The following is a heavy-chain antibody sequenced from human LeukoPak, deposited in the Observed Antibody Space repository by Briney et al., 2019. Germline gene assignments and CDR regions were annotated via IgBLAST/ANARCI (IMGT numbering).Heavy chain of an antibody. Sequence: SQTLSLTCNVSGGSISNDGYYWSWIRQHPGKGLEWLGYIYYSGGTYYNPSLKSRVTLSVDTSKNQFSLRLSSVTAADTAVYYCARDLTGDQFFDPWGQGTLVTVSS. CDR3: ARDLTGDQFFDP. CDR1: GGSISNDGYY. CDR2: IYYSGGT. J-gene: IGHJ5*02. V-gene: IGHV4-31*03. D-gene: IGHD7-27*01.